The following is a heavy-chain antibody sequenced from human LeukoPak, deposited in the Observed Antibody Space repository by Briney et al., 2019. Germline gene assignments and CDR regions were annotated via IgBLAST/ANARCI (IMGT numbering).Heavy chain of an antibody. Sequence: GGSLRLSCEASGFTFSRYSLTWVRQAPGKGLEWVSSISSSSSYIYYADSVKGRFTISRDNSKNTLYLQMNSLRAEDTAVYYCAKVGPYCGGDCYYPDDAFDIWGQGTMVTVSS. V-gene: IGHV3-21*04. CDR3: AKVGPYCGGDCYYPDDAFDI. D-gene: IGHD2-21*02. CDR2: ISSSSSYI. CDR1: GFTFSRYS. J-gene: IGHJ3*02.